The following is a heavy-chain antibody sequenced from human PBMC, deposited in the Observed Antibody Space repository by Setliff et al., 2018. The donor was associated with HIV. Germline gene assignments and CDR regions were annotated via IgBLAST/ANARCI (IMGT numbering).Heavy chain of an antibody. CDR3: AKGPLYSGYDLDYYCYYMDV. CDR1: GGTFSGYG. V-gene: IGHV1-69*13. CDR2: IIPIFDTT. J-gene: IGHJ6*03. Sequence: SVKVSCKSSGGTFSGYGISWVRQAPGQGLEWMGGIIPIFDTTNYAQKFQGRVTITADESTSTAYMELSSLRSEDTAVYYCAKGPLYSGYDLDYYCYYMDVWGKGTTVTVS. D-gene: IGHD5-12*01.